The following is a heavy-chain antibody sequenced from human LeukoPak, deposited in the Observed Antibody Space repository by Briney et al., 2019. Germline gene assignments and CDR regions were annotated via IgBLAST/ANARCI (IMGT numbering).Heavy chain of an antibody. D-gene: IGHD6-19*01. CDR3: ASGGGWVFFN. V-gene: IGHV3-7*01. J-gene: IGHJ4*02. CDR1: GFTFSSYA. Sequence: AGGSLRLSCAASGFTFSSYAMSWVRQAPGRGLEWVAHINSDGSEKNYVDSVKGRFTISRDNARNSQFLQMNSLRAEDTAVYYCASGGGWVFFNWGQGTLVTVSS. CDR2: INSDGSEK.